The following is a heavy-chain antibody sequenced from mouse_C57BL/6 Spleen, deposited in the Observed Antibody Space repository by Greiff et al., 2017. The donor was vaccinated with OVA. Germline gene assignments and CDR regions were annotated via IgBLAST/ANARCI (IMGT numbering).Heavy chain of an antibody. CDR1: GYSFTGYY. CDR2: INPSTGGT. Sequence: VQLKASGPELVKPGASVKISCKASGYSFTGYYMNWVKQSPEKSLEWIGEINPSTGGTTYNQKFKAKATLTVDKSSSTAYMQLKSLTSEDSAVYYCARSKEFPDYWGQGTTLTVSS. CDR3: ARSKEFPDY. V-gene: IGHV1-42*01. J-gene: IGHJ2*01.